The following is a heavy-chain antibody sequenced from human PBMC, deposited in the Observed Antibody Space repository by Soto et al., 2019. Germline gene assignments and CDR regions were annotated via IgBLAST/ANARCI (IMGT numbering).Heavy chain of an antibody. CDR1: GYTFTSYG. Sequence: GASVKVSCKASGYTFTSYGISWVRQAPGQGLEWMGWISAYNGNTNYAQKLQGRVTMTTDTSTSTAYMELRSLRSDDTAVYYCASSSGWYFLYYYGMDVWGQGATVTVS. D-gene: IGHD6-19*01. CDR2: ISAYNGNT. V-gene: IGHV1-18*04. J-gene: IGHJ6*02. CDR3: ASSSGWYFLYYYGMDV.